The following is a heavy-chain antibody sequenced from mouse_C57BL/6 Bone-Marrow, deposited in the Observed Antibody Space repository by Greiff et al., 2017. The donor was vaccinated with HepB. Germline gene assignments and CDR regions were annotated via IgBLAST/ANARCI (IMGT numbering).Heavy chain of an antibody. CDR1: GFNIKDDY. CDR3: TTYGGYYGAY. CDR2: IDPENGDT. Sequence: EVKLMESGAELVRPGASVKLSCTASGFNIKDDYMHWVKQRPEQGLEWIGWIDPENGDTEYASKFQGKATITADTSSNTAYLQLSSLTSEDTAVYYCTTYGGYYGAYWGQGTLVTVSA. D-gene: IGHD2-3*01. J-gene: IGHJ3*01. V-gene: IGHV14-4*01.